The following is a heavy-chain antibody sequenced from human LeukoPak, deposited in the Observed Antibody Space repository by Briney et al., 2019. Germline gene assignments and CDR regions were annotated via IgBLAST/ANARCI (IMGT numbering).Heavy chain of an antibody. V-gene: IGHV1-3*03. CDR3: ARVGLSGSYPPDYWYFDL. J-gene: IGHJ2*01. CDR2: INAGNGNT. CDR1: GYTFTSYA. Sequence: GASVKVSCKASGYTFTSYAMHWVRQAPGQRLEWMGWINAGNGNTKYSQEFQGRVTITRDTSASTAYMELSSLRSEDMAVYYCARVGLSGSYPPDYWYFDLWGRGTLVTVSS. D-gene: IGHD1-26*01.